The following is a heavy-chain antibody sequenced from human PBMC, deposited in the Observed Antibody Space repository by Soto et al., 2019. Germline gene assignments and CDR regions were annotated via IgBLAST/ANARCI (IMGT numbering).Heavy chain of an antibody. CDR3: ATSPHYYDSSGSEDHAFDI. D-gene: IGHD3-22*01. Sequence: QVQLVQSGAEVKKPGASVKVSCKASGYTFTGYYMHWVRQAPGQGLEWMGWINPNSGGTNYAQKFQGWVTMTRDTXXSXAXXELSRLRSDDTAVYYCATSPHYYDSSGSEDHAFDIWGQGTMVTVSS. CDR2: INPNSGGT. V-gene: IGHV1-2*04. J-gene: IGHJ3*02. CDR1: GYTFTGYY.